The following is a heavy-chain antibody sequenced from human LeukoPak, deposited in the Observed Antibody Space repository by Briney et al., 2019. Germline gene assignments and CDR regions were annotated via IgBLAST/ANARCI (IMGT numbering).Heavy chain of an antibody. CDR2: IIPILGIA. V-gene: IGHV1-69*02. CDR3: ASMRGYYDRYFQH. J-gene: IGHJ1*01. CDR1: GGTFSSYT. Sequence: ASVKVSCKASGGTFSSYTISWVRQAPGQGLEWMGRIIPILGIANYAQKFQGRVTITADKSTSTAYMELSSLRSEDTAVYYCASMRGYYDRYFQHWGQGTLVTVSS. D-gene: IGHD3-22*01.